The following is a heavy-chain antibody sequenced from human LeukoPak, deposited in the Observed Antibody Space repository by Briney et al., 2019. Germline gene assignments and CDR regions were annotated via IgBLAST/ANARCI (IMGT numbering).Heavy chain of an antibody. CDR3: VRDWGYDSSGYWQKYFDT. J-gene: IGHJ4*02. V-gene: IGHV3-21*01. CDR2: ISSSSNHI. D-gene: IGHD3-22*01. CDR1: GFTFSSYI. Sequence: GGSLRLSCAASGFTFSSYIMNWVRQAPGKGLEWVSSISSSSNHIYYADSMKGRFTISRDNAKNTVYLQMNSLRAEDTAVYYCVRDWGYDSSGYWQKYFDTWGQGTLVTVSS.